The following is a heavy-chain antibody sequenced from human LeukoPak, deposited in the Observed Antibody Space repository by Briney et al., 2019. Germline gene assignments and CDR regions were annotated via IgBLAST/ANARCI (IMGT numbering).Heavy chain of an antibody. V-gene: IGHV3-9*01. CDR3: AKASLSGYDIYYFDY. CDR1: GFTFDDYA. J-gene: IGHJ4*02. CDR2: ISWNSGSI. D-gene: IGHD5-12*01. Sequence: GRSLRLSCAASGFTFDDYAMHRVRQAPGKGLEWVSGISWNSGSIGYADSVKGRFTISRDNAKNSLYLQMNSLRAEDTALYYCAKASLSGYDIYYFDYWGQGTLVTVSS.